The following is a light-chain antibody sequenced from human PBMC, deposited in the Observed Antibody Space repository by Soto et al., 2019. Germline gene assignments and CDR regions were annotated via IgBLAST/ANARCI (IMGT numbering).Light chain of an antibody. CDR3: QQYANSILIT. J-gene: IGKJ5*01. Sequence: GVTKSPGTLSLSQEERATLSCRASQSVSTSFLAWYQQKPGQAPRLLIYGAFSRATGIPDRFSGSGSGTDFTLTISRLEPEDFAVHYCQQYANSILITFGQGGRPEIK. CDR1: QSVSTSF. CDR2: GAF. V-gene: IGKV3-20*01.